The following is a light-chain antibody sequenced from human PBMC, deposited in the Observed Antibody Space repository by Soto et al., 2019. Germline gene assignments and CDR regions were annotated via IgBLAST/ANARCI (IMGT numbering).Light chain of an antibody. CDR3: QRYYNDPFT. V-gene: IGKV1-27*01. J-gene: IGKJ4*01. CDR2: AAS. Sequence: IQLTQHRSSLSASVGDRFTITCPAIQGIKNYLAWYQQKPGETPTLLIYAASTLESGIPPRFSGSGSGTDVTLTINNLQPEDVATYYCQRYYNDPFTFGGGTKVDIK. CDR1: QGIKNY.